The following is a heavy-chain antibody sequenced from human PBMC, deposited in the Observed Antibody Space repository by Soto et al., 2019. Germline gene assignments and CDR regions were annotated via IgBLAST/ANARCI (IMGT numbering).Heavy chain of an antibody. CDR1: GGSLSSSNW. J-gene: IGHJ4*02. CDR3: ARGDSGYDPLDY. V-gene: IGHV4-4*02. Sequence: SLTRPLTCAVSGGSLSSSNWWSWVRQPPGKGLEWIGEIYHSGRTNYNPSLKSRVTISVDKSKNQFSLELSSVTAADTAVYDCARGDSGYDPLDYWGQGTLVTVS. CDR2: IYHSGRT. D-gene: IGHD5-12*01.